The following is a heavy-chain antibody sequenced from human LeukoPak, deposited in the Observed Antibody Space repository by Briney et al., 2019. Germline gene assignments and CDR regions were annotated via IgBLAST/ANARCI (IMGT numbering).Heavy chain of an antibody. CDR3: AKGVSSSSLISYYYYMYV. CDR1: GFTFSSYA. J-gene: IGHJ6*03. Sequence: HGGSLRLSCAASGFTFSSYALSWVRQAPGKGLGWVSAISGSGGSTYYADSVKGRYTISRDTSKNTLYLQMNSLRAEDTAVYYCAKGVSSSSLISYYYYMYVWGKGTTVTVSS. V-gene: IGHV3-23*01. CDR2: ISGSGGST. D-gene: IGHD6-6*01.